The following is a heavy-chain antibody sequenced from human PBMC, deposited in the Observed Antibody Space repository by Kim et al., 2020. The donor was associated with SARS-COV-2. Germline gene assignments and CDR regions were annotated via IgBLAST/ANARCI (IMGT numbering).Heavy chain of an antibody. D-gene: IGHD2-15*01. Sequence: SETLSLTCTVSGGSISSSNHSWCFIRKPAGKLLWCRGSIYYSGSNHYNPSLKSRVTISVITHNKHFSLKMNSVTAADTAIYYVAGVGINYPFDY. V-gene: IGHV4-39*02. CDR2: IYYSGSN. CDR3: AGVGINYPFDY. J-gene: IGHJ4*01. CDR1: GGSISSSNHS.